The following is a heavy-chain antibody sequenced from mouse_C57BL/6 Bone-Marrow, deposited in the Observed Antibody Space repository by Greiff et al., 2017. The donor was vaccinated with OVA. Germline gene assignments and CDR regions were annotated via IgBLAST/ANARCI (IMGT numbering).Heavy chain of an antibody. CDR1: GYTFTDYY. Sequence: VQLQQSGPVLVKPGASVKMSCKASGYTFTDYYMNWVKQSHGKSLEWIGVINPYNGGTSYNQKFKGKATLTVDKSSSTDYMELNSLTSEDSAVDCCARDHYGQGFDYWGQGTTVTVSS. CDR3: ARDHYGQGFDY. V-gene: IGHV1-19*01. CDR2: INPYNGGT. D-gene: IGHD1-1*01. J-gene: IGHJ2*01.